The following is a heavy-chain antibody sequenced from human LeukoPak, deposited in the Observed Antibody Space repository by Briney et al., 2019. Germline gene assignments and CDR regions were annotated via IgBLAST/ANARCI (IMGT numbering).Heavy chain of an antibody. CDR3: ARGVFYYDTSGRGYHFDY. Sequence: KPSEPLSLTCPVSGGSISSYYWSWIRQPAGKGLEWIGRIYTSGGTVYNPSLKSRVTMSVDTSKNQFSLKLSSVTAADTAVYYCARGVFYYDTSGRGYHFDYWGQGTLVTVSS. CDR2: IYTSGGT. J-gene: IGHJ4*02. CDR1: GGSISSYY. D-gene: IGHD3-22*01. V-gene: IGHV4-4*07.